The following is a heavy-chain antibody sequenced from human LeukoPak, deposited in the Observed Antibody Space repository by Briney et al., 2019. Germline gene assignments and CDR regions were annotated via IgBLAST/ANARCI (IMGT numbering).Heavy chain of an antibody. V-gene: IGHV3-30-3*01. J-gene: IGHJ4*02. Sequence: PGRSLRLSCAASGFTFSSYAMHWVRQAPGKGLEWVAVISYDGSNKYYADSVKGRFTISRDNSKNTLYLQMNSLRAEDTAVYYCARDNPVGAASFDYWGQGTLVTVSS. D-gene: IGHD1-26*01. CDR1: GFTFSSYA. CDR3: ARDNPVGAASFDY. CDR2: ISYDGSNK.